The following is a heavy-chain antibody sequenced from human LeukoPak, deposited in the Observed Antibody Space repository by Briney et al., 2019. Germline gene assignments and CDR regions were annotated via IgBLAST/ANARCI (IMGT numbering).Heavy chain of an antibody. D-gene: IGHD3-3*01. V-gene: IGHV3-48*04. CDR2: ISSSSSTK. CDR1: GFTFSSYW. Sequence: PGGSLRLSCAASGFTFSSYWMNWVRQAPGKGLERVSYISSSSSTKYYADAVKGRFTISRDNAKNSLYLQMNSLRAEDTAVYYCARDSRFLEWLYYYYMDVWGKGTTVTVSS. CDR3: ARDSRFLEWLYYYYMDV. J-gene: IGHJ6*03.